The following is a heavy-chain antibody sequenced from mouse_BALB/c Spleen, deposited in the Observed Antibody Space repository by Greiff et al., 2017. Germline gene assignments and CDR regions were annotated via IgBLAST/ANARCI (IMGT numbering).Heavy chain of an antibody. Sequence: EVHLVESGGGLVKPGGSLKLSCAASGFTFSSYTMSWVRQTPEKRLEWVATISSGGSYTYYPDSVKGRFTISRDNAKNTLYLQMSSLKSEDTAMYYCTTREGGYYRYDDGSWFAYWGQGTLVTVSA. V-gene: IGHV5-6-4*01. J-gene: IGHJ3*01. D-gene: IGHD2-14*01. CDR3: TTREGGYYRYDDGSWFAY. CDR2: ISSGGSYT. CDR1: GFTFSSYT.